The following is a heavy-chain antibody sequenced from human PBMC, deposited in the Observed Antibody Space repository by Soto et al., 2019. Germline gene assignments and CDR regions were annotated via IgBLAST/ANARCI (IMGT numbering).Heavy chain of an antibody. CDR1: GGSIRSSNW. CDR2: IYHSGST. Sequence: SETLSLTCAVSGGSIRSSNWWSWVRQTPGKGLEWIGEIYHSGSTNYNPSLRSRLSISVDTSKNQVSLMLASVTAADTAVYYCTTQGFGILHGLVDVWGPGTTVTVS. J-gene: IGHJ6*02. V-gene: IGHV4-4*02. CDR3: TTQGFGILHGLVDV. D-gene: IGHD3-10*01.